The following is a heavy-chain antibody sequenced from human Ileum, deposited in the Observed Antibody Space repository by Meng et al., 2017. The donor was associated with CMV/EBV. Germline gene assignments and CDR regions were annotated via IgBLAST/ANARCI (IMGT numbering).Heavy chain of an antibody. CDR2: INPNSGTT. CDR1: GYTFTGYY. V-gene: IGHV1-2*02. CDR3: ARERALGAAAGTAYYCGMDV. J-gene: IGHJ6*02. Sequence: ASVKVSCKASGYTFTGYYVQWVRQAPGQGLEWMGWINPNSGTTSFAQKFQGRVTMTRDTSVSTGYMELIRLRSDDTAVYFCARERALGAAAGTAYYCGMDVWGQGTTVTVSS. D-gene: IGHD6-13*01.